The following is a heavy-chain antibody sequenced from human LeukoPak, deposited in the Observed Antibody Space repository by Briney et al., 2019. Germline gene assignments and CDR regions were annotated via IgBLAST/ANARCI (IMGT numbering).Heavy chain of an antibody. CDR2: INSDGSST. J-gene: IGHJ4*02. CDR1: GFTFSSYW. D-gene: IGHD3-3*01. V-gene: IGHV3-74*01. CDR3: ARETKIAFGVVIPFDY. Sequence: TGGSLRLSCAASGFTFSSYWTHWVRQAPGKGLVWVSRINSDGSSTSYADSVKGRFTISRDNAKSTLYLQMNSLRAEDTAVYYCARETKIAFGVVIPFDYWGQGTLVTVSS.